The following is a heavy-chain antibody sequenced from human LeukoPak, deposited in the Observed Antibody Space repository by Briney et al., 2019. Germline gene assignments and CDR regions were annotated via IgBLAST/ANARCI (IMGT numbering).Heavy chain of an antibody. V-gene: IGHV3-30*18. J-gene: IGHJ4*02. CDR1: GFTFSGYG. CDR3: AKELPYYYDSSGYYRCYFDY. D-gene: IGHD3-22*01. Sequence: GRSLRLSCAASGFTFSGYGMHWVRQAPGKGLEWVAVIAYDGSNKYYADSVKGRFTISRDNSKNTLYLQMNSLRAEDTAVYYCAKELPYYYDSSGYYRCYFDYWGQGTLVTVSS. CDR2: IAYDGSNK.